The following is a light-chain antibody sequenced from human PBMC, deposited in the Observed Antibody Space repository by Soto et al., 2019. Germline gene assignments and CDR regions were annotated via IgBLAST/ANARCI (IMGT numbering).Light chain of an antibody. CDR2: GNN. V-gene: IGLV1-40*01. Sequence: QSVLTQPPSVSGAPGQRVTISCTGSSGYDVHWYQHLPGTAPKLLIYGNNNRPSGVPDRFSGSKSGTSASLAITGLQAEDEADYYRQSYDSSLSGVVFGGGTKLTVL. J-gene: IGLJ2*01. CDR3: QSYDSSLSGVV. CDR1: SGYD.